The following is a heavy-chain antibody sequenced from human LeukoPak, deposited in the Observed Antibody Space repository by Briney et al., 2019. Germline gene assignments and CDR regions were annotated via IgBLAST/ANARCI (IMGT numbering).Heavy chain of an antibody. CDR2: MKPNSGNT. D-gene: IGHD6-19*01. Sequence: ASVKVSCKASGYTFTSYDINWVRQATGQGLEWMGWMKPNSGNTGYAQKFQGRVTMTRNTSISTAYMELSSLRSEDTAVYYCARVRGVAGTYYYYYMDVWGKGTTVTVSS. V-gene: IGHV1-8*01. CDR1: GYTFTSYD. CDR3: ARVRGVAGTYYYYYMDV. J-gene: IGHJ6*03.